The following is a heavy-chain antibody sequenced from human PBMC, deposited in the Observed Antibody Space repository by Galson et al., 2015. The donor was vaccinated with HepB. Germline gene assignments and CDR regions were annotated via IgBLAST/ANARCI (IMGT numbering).Heavy chain of an antibody. J-gene: IGHJ6*02. V-gene: IGHV3-23*01. CDR1: GFSFSGYV. D-gene: IGHD2-15*01. CDR3: AKNPRNCSGGSCNYYYYGMDV. Sequence: SLRLSCAASGFSFSGYVMSWVRQAPGEGLEWVSIISSGSGGIYYTDSVKGRFTISRDNSKNTLLLQMNNLRAEDSAIYYCAKNPRNCSGGSCNYYYYGMDVWGRGTTVTVSS. CDR2: ISSGSGGI.